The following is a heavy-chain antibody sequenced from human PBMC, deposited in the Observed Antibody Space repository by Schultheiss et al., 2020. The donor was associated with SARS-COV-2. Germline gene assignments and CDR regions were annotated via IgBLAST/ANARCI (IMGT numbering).Heavy chain of an antibody. CDR3: ARDLGGLGFDP. Sequence: SETLSLTCTVSGGSISSYYWSWIRQPPGKGLEWIGEINDRGTSNYNPSLKSRVTISVDTSKNQFSLKLSSVTAADTAVYYCARDLGGLGFDPWGQGTLVTVSS. CDR2: INDRGTS. CDR1: GGSISSYY. V-gene: IGHV4-34*01. J-gene: IGHJ5*02. D-gene: IGHD3-10*01.